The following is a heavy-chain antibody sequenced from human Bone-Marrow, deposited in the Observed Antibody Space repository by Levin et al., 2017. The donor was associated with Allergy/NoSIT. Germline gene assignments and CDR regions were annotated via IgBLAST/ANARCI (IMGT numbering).Heavy chain of an antibody. CDR3: ARYTRAVVSSNPTKASFDY. Sequence: SETLSLTCTVSGGSITSSSYYWGWIRQPPGKGLEWIGSYFYSGNTYYSPSHKSRVTISADTSKNQFSLRLTSVTAADTAVYYCARYTRAVVSSNPTKASFDYWGQGTLVIVSS. J-gene: IGHJ4*02. V-gene: IGHV4-39*01. D-gene: IGHD3-22*01. CDR2: YFYSGNT. CDR1: GGSITSSSYY.